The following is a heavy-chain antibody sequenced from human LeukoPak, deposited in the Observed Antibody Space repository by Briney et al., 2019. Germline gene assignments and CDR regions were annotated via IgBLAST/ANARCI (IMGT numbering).Heavy chain of an antibody. CDR2: IYYSGST. J-gene: IGHJ1*01. CDR3: ARGYYGAPDYFQH. Sequence: SETLSLTCTVSGGPISSSNYYWSWIRQPPGKGLEWIGYIYYSGSTNYNPSLKSRVTISVDTSKNQFSLKLSSVTAADTAVYYCARGYYGAPDYFQHWGQGTLVIVSS. V-gene: IGHV4-61*01. CDR1: GGPISSSNYY. D-gene: IGHD3-22*01.